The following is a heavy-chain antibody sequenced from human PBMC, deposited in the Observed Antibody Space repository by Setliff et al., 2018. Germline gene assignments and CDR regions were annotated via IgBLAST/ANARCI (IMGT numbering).Heavy chain of an antibody. J-gene: IGHJ4*02. Sequence: ASVKVSCKASGYTFTDYAMHWVRQAPGQRLEWMGWINPGNGNTKYSQKFQGRVTITRDTSASTAYMELSSLRSEDTAVYYCARSTDSNGYYGFDSWGQGTLVTVSS. CDR2: INPGNGNT. CDR3: ARSTDSNGYYGFDS. D-gene: IGHD3-22*01. CDR1: GYTFTDYA. V-gene: IGHV1-3*01.